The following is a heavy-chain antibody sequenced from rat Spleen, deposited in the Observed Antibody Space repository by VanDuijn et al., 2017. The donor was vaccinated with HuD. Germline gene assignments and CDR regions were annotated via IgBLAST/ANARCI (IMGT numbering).Heavy chain of an antibody. Sequence: EVQLVESGGGLVQPGRSMKLSCAASGFTFSDYYMAWVRQAPKKGLEWVASISYEGSSTYYGDSVKGRFTISRDNAKSTLYLQMNSLRSEDTATYYCALWRNWYFDFWGPGTMVTVSS. D-gene: IGHD4-2*01. CDR2: ISYEGSST. CDR1: GFTFSDYY. CDR3: ALWRNWYFDF. V-gene: IGHV5-22*01. J-gene: IGHJ1*01.